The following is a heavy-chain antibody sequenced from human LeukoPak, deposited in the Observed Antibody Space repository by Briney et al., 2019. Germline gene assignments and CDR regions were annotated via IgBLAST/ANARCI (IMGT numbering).Heavy chain of an antibody. D-gene: IGHD3-3*01. J-gene: IGHJ5*02. CDR1: GFTFSSYS. CDR3: ARGGLFGVVANNWFDP. V-gene: IGHV3-48*04. Sequence: SGGSLRLSCAASGFTFSSYSMNWVRQAPGKGLEWVSYISSSGSTIYYADSVKGRFTISRDNAKNSLYLQMNSLRAEDTAVYYCARGGLFGVVANNWFDPWGQGTLVTVSS. CDR2: ISSSGSTI.